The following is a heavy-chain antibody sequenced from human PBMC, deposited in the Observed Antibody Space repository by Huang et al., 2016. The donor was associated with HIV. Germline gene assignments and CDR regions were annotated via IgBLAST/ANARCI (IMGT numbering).Heavy chain of an antibody. CDR2: IHPGNTKI. CDR1: GYIFTSYA. D-gene: IGHD2-2*01. CDR3: ARAARGDGYQGAFDV. V-gene: IGHV1-3*01. J-gene: IGHJ3*01. Sequence: QGQLVQSGAEMKKPGASVKLSCKASGYIFTSYAIHWLRRAPGQSLQWVGWIHPGNTKIPFSQHFQGRVTISRDTSTNTVSLELSNFRPRDTAVYYCARAARGDGYQGAFDVWGQGTAVTVSS.